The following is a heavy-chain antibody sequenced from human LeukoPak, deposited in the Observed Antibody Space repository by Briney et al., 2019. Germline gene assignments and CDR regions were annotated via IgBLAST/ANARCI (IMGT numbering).Heavy chain of an antibody. CDR3: ARYAIPGYSSSWHYFDY. J-gene: IGHJ4*02. V-gene: IGHV4-59*01. D-gene: IGHD6-13*01. CDR2: INYSGST. CDR1: GGSISSYY. Sequence: SETLSLTCTVSGGSISSYYWSWIRQPPGKGLEWIGYINYSGSTNYNPSLKSRVTISVDTSKNQFSLKLSSVTAADTAVYYCARYAIPGYSSSWHYFDYWGQGTLVTVSS.